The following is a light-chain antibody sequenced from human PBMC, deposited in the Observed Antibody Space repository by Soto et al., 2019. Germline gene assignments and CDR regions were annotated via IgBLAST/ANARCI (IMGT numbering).Light chain of an antibody. CDR3: QQRTNWPLT. CDR1: QSVTTF. Sequence: EIVLTQSPVTLSLSPGERANLSCRGSQSVTTFLAWYQQKPGQAPRLLIYDASKRATGIPARFSGSGSGTDFTLTISSLEPEDFAVYYCQQRTNWPLTFGGGTKVEIK. CDR2: DAS. J-gene: IGKJ4*01. V-gene: IGKV3-11*01.